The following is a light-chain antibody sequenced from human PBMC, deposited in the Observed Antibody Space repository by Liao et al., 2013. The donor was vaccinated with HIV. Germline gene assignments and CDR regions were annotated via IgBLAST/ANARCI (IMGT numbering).Light chain of an antibody. CDR3: QFWDTTTSFV. Sequence: SYELTQPPSVSVSPGQTASITCSGDKLGDKYACWYQQKAGQSPVLVIYQDNKRPSGIPERISGSNSGNTATLTISGTQAMDEADYFCQFWDTTTSFVFGTGTKVTVL. J-gene: IGLJ1*01. CDR1: KLGDKY. CDR2: QDN. V-gene: IGLV3-1*01.